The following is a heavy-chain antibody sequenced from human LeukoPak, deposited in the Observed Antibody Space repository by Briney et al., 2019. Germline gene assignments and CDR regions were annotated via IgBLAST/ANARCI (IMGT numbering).Heavy chain of an antibody. Sequence: SETLSLTCTVSGGSISSYYWSWIRQPPGKGLEWIAYVSNSGGTNYNPSLKSRVTISVDTSKNQFSLKVSSVTAADTAVYYCARESAGSLHDSTAAFHYWGQGILVIVSS. CDR1: GGSISSYY. V-gene: IGHV4-59*01. D-gene: IGHD2-8*02. CDR2: VSNSGGT. CDR3: ARESAGSLHDSTAAFHY. J-gene: IGHJ4*02.